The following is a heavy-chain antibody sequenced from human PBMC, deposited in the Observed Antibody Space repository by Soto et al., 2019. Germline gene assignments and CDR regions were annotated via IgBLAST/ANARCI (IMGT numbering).Heavy chain of an antibody. CDR1: GGTFSNSP. J-gene: IGHJ4*02. CDR3: ARRTSSGYYRYFDS. Sequence: QVQLVQSGAEVKKPGSSVKVSCKASGGTFSNSPISWVRQAPGQGLEWMGGTIPTFNTGNYAQKFQGRLTITADKSTNTAYRELSSLRSEDTAVYYCARRTSSGYYRYFDSWGQGPLVTVSS. CDR2: TIPTFNTG. D-gene: IGHD3-22*01. V-gene: IGHV1-69*06.